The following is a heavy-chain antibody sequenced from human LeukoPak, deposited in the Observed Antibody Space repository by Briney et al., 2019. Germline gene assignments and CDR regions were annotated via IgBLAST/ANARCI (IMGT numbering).Heavy chain of an antibody. CDR3: ARVLRYCSGGNCYSGGLGYMDV. CDR2: ISGSGVST. Sequence: PGGSLRLSCAASGFSFSSYGMSWVRQAPGKGLEWVSAISGSGVSTYYADSVKGRFTISRDNSKNTLYVQMNSLRAEDTAVYYCARVLRYCSGGNCYSGGLGYMDVWGKGTTVTISS. J-gene: IGHJ6*03. D-gene: IGHD2-15*01. CDR1: GFSFSSYG. V-gene: IGHV3-23*01.